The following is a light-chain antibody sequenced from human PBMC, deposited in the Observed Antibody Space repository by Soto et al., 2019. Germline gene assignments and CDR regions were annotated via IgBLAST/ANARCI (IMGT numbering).Light chain of an antibody. J-gene: IGKJ1*01. CDR2: QAS. CDR1: QSISSV. Sequence: DIQVTQSPSTLSASVGDRVTITCRASQSISSVLAWYQQKPGEPPKLLIYQASTLKSGVPSRFSGSGSGTEFTLTISSRQPDDFATYYCQQYISYSTFGQGTKVEIK. V-gene: IGKV1-5*03. CDR3: QQYISYST.